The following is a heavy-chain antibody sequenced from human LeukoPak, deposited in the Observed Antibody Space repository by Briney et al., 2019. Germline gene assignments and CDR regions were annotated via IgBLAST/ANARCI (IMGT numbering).Heavy chain of an antibody. CDR2: TYFRSRWYN. CDR1: GDSVSSNSAS. J-gene: IGHJ3*02. D-gene: IGHD3-9*01. CDR3: ARSDEYGFAWSAFDI. Sequence: SQTLSLTFAISGDSVSSNSASWTWLRQSPSRGLEWLGRTYFRSRWYNDYAVSVKSRITINPDTSKNQFSLHLDSVTPEDTAVYYCARSDEYGFAWSAFDIWGQGTMVTVSS. V-gene: IGHV6-1*01.